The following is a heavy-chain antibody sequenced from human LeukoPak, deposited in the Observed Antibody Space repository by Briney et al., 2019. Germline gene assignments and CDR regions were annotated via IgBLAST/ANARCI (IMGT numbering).Heavy chain of an antibody. V-gene: IGHV3-30*18. J-gene: IGHJ4*02. Sequence: SCKASGGTFSSYGMHWVRQAPGKGLEWVAVISYDGSNKYYADSVKGRFTISRDNSKNTLYLQMNSLRAEDTAVYYCAKDSGYSSSWAFDYWGQGTLVTVSS. CDR1: GGTFSSYG. CDR3: AKDSGYSSSWAFDY. D-gene: IGHD6-13*01. CDR2: ISYDGSNK.